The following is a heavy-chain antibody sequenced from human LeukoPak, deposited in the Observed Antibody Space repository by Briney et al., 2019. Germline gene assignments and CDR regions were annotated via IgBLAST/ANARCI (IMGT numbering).Heavy chain of an antibody. J-gene: IGHJ3*02. Sequence: TLSLTCTVSGGSISSGGYYWSWIRQHPGKGLEWIGYIYYSGSTYYNPSLKSRVTISVDTSKNQFSLKLSSVTAADTAVYYCAGSGYCSSTSCYKGAFDIWGQGTMVTVSS. D-gene: IGHD2-2*02. CDR3: AGSGYCSSTSCYKGAFDI. CDR2: IYYSGST. CDR1: GGSISSGGYY. V-gene: IGHV4-31*03.